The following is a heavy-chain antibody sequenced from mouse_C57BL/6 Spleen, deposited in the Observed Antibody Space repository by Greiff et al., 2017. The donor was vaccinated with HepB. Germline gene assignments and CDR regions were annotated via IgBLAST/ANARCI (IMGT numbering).Heavy chain of an antibody. Sequence: QVQLQQPGAELVMPGASVKLSCKASGYTFTSYWMHWVKQRPGQGLEWIGEIDPSDSYTNYNQKFKGKSTLTVDKSSSTAYMQLSSLTSEDSAVYYCARGGYGNLYAIDYWGQGTSVTVSS. CDR1: GYTFTSYW. V-gene: IGHV1-69*01. D-gene: IGHD2-1*01. CDR2: IDPSDSYT. J-gene: IGHJ4*01. CDR3: ARGGYGNLYAIDY.